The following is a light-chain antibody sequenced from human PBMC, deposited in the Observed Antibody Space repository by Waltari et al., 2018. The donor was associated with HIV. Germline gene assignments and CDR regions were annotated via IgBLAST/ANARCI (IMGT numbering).Light chain of an antibody. CDR1: ELGDKY. J-gene: IGLJ2*01. CDR2: QDD. Sequence: SITCSGYELGDKYTCWYQQKPGQSPLLVIYQDDKRPPGIPARFSASSSGHTATLTISGTLPMDEADYYCQAWGSTTSGVFGRGTKLTVL. CDR3: QAWGSTTSGV. V-gene: IGLV3-1*01.